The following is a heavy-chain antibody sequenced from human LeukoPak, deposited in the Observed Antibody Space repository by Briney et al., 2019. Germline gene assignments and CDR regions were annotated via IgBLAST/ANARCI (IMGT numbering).Heavy chain of an antibody. V-gene: IGHV4-59*01. J-gene: IGHJ6*03. CDR3: ARVFDSGSQAYFYYMDV. CDR1: GGSIRGYY. CDR2: IYSSGST. Sequence: PSETLSLTCNVSGGSIRGYYWSWIRQSPEKGLEWIGYIYSSGSTNYNPSLKSRVTMSVDTSKNQLSLKVSSVTAADTAVYYCARVFDSGSQAYFYYMDVWGKGTTVIISS. D-gene: IGHD3-10*01.